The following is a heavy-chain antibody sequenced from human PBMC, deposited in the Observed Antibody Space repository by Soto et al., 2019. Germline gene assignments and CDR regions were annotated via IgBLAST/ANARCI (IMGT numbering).Heavy chain of an antibody. CDR1: GGSVNSGGYY. J-gene: IGHJ4*01. CDR3: ARFHVLVVAGSRFDY. D-gene: IGHD6-19*01. CDR2: IYYTVTT. V-gene: IGHV4-31*03. Sequence: SETLSLTCTVSGGSVNSGGYYCSWIRQHPATGLEWIGHIYYTVTTYYNPSLKSRVSISLDTSNNEFPLWLTSVTAADTAVYYCARFHVLVVAGSRFDYWGHGTLVTVS.